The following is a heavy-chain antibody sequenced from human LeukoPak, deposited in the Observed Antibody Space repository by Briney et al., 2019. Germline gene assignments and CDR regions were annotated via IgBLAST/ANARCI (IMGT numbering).Heavy chain of an antibody. CDR3: ARHAGSWTYFDY. CDR2: IFYSGST. CDR1: GGALNSYY. J-gene: IGHJ4*02. V-gene: IGHV4-59*08. Sequence: SETLSLTCTVSGGALNSYYWSWIRQPPGKGLEWIGYIFYSGSTSYNPSLESRVTISVDTSKNQFTLKLGSVTAADTAVYFCARHAGSWTYFDYWGQGILVAVSS. D-gene: IGHD6-13*01.